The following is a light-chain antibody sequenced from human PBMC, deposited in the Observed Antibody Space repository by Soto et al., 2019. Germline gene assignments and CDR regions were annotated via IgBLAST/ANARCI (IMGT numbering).Light chain of an antibody. Sequence: EIVMTQSPATLSVSPGERATLSCRASQSISSKVGWYQQKIGQAPRLLIYGASTRATGVPPRFSGSGSGTEFTLTISSLQSEDFVVYYCQQYNIWSSITFGQGTRLEIK. V-gene: IGKV3-15*01. J-gene: IGKJ5*01. CDR1: QSISSK. CDR2: GAS. CDR3: QQYNIWSSIT.